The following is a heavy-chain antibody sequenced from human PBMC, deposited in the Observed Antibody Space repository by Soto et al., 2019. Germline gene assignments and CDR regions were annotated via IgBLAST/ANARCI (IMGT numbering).Heavy chain of an antibody. V-gene: IGHV1-46*01. D-gene: IGHD2-15*01. J-gene: IGHJ6*03. CDR1: GYTFTRYY. CDR3: AGIRVTATDYYYMDV. CDR2: INLSGDST. Sequence: ASVKVSCKASGYTFTRYYMHWVRQAPGQGLEWMGIINLSGDSTNYAQKFQGRVTMTRDTSTSTVYMELSSLRSEDTAVYYCAGIRVTATDYYYMDVWGKGITVTVSS.